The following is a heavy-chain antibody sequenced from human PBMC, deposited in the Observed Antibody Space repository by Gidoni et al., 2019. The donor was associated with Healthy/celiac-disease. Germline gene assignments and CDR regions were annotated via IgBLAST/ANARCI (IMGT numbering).Heavy chain of an antibody. CDR2: ISSSSSYI. CDR3: ARFAAVDTAMVTDY. Sequence: EVQLVESGGGLVKPGGSLRLSCAASGFTFSSYSMNWVRQAPGKGLEWGSSISSSSSYIYYADSVKGRFTISRDNAKNSLYLQMNSLRAEDTAVYYCARFAAVDTAMVTDYWGQGTLVTVSS. J-gene: IGHJ4*02. V-gene: IGHV3-21*01. D-gene: IGHD5-18*01. CDR1: GFTFSSYS.